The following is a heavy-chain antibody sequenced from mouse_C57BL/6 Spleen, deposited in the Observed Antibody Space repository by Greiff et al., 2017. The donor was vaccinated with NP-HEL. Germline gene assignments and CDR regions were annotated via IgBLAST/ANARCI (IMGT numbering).Heavy chain of an antibody. D-gene: IGHD1-1*01. J-gene: IGHJ3*01. CDR1: GYTFTDYN. V-gene: IGHV1-18*01. CDR2: INPNNGGT. CDR3: ARPGSSYPWFAY. Sequence: VQLQQSGPELVKPGASVKIPCKASGYTFTDYNMDWVKQSHGKSLEWIGDINPNNGGTIYNQKFKGKATLTVDKSSSTAYMELRSLTSEDTAVYYCARPGSSYPWFAYWGQGTLVTVSA.